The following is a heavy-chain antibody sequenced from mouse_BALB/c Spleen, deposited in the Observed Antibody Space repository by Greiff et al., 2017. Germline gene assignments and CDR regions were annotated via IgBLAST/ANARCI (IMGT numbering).Heavy chain of an antibody. V-gene: IGHV1-4*02. CDR1: GYTFTSYT. Sequence: VQVVESAAELARPGASVKMSCKASGYTFTSYTMHWVKQRPGQGLEWIGYINPSSGYTEYNQKFKDKTTLTADKSSSTAYMQLSSLTSEDSAVYYCARSTSAMDYWGQGTSVTVSS. CDR2: INPSSGYT. CDR3: ARSTSAMDY. J-gene: IGHJ4*01.